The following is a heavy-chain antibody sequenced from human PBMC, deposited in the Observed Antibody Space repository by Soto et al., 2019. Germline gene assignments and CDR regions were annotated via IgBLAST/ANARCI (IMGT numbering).Heavy chain of an antibody. V-gene: IGHV4-59*08. D-gene: IGHD3-10*01. Sequence: SETLSLTCTVSGGSIRSYYWSLFRQSPGKRMEWIGYVHHSWGSSYNPSLQSRVAISLDTSKSQFSLKVTSVTATDTAVYYCARQGFGPLHGLVDVWGQGTTVTVSS. CDR2: VHHSWGS. CDR3: ARQGFGPLHGLVDV. J-gene: IGHJ6*02. CDR1: GGSIRSYY.